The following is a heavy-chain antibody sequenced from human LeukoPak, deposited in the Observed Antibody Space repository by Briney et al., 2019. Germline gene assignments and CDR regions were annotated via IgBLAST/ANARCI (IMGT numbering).Heavy chain of an antibody. CDR1: GASISSYY. J-gene: IGHJ4*02. CDR2: IFHSGST. Sequence: SETLSPTCTVSGASISSYYWSWIRQPPGKGPEWIGYIFHSGSTNYNPSLKSRVTISVDTSKNQFSLKLSSVTAADTAVYYCARESERWPFDYWGQGTLVAVSS. CDR3: ARESERWPFDY. V-gene: IGHV4-59*01. D-gene: IGHD5-24*01.